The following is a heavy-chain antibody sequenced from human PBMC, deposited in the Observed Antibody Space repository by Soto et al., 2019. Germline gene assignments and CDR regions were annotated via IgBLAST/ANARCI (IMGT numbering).Heavy chain of an antibody. D-gene: IGHD3-10*01. J-gene: IGHJ4*02. CDR3: ASSFYYGSGSYYTFDY. Sequence: VASVKVSCKASGGTFSSYAISWVRQAPGQGLEWMGGIIPIFGTANYAQKFQGRVTITADESTSTAYMELSSLRSEDTAVYYCASSFYYGSGSYYTFDYWGQGTLVTVSS. V-gene: IGHV1-69*13. CDR2: IIPIFGTA. CDR1: GGTFSSYA.